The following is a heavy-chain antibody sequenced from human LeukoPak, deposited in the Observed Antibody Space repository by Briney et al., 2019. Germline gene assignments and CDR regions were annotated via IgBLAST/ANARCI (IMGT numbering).Heavy chain of an antibody. CDR2: IIPIFGTA. CDR3: ACYYYDSSGQFDY. V-gene: IGHV1-69*05. D-gene: IGHD3-22*01. CDR1: GGTFSSYA. J-gene: IGHJ4*02. Sequence: AASVKVSCKASGGTFSSYAISWVRQAPGQGLEWMGGIIPIFGTANYAQKFQGRVTITTDESTSTAYMELSSLRSEDTAVYYCACYYYDSSGQFDYWGQGTLVTVSS.